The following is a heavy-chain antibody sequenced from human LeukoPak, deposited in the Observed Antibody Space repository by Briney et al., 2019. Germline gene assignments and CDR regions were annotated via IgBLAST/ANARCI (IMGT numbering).Heavy chain of an antibody. D-gene: IGHD5-18*01. J-gene: IGHJ4*02. CDR1: GGSISSYY. CDR2: ISDSGST. V-gene: IGHV4-59*01. CDR3: ASENMDTALGIDY. Sequence: SETLSLTCTVSGGSISSYYWSWIRQPPGKGLEWIGYISDSGSTNYKSSLKGRVTISRDTPKNQLSLILSSVTTADTAVYYCASENMDTALGIDYWGQGTLVTVSS.